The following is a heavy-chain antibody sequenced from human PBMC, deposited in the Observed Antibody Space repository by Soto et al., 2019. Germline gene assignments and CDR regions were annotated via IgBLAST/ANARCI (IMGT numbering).Heavy chain of an antibody. J-gene: IGHJ4*02. Sequence: GASVKVSCKASGGTFSSYAISWVRQAPGQGLEWMGGIIPIFGTANYAQKFQGRVTITADESTSTAYMELSSLRSEDTAVYYCASSYCGGDCYFDYWGQGTLVTVS. D-gene: IGHD2-21*02. CDR2: IIPIFGTA. V-gene: IGHV1-69*13. CDR1: GGTFSSYA. CDR3: ASSYCGGDCYFDY.